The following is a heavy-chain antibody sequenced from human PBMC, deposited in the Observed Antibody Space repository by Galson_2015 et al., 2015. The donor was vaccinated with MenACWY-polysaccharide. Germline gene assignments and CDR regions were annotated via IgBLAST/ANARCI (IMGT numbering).Heavy chain of an antibody. J-gene: IGHJ2*01. D-gene: IGHD5-12*01. V-gene: IGHV5-51*03. CDR2: IYPGDSDT. CDR1: GYSFTNYW. Sequence: QSGAEVTKPGESLPISCKASGYSFTNYWIGWVRQMPGKGLEWMGIIYPGDSDTRYSPSFQGQVTISADKSISTASLQWSSLKASDSAMYYCARRDLSYEYFDLWGRGTLVTVSS. CDR3: ARRDLSYEYFDL.